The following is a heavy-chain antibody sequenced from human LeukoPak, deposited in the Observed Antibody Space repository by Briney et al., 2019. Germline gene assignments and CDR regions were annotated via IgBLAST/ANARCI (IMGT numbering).Heavy chain of an antibody. CDR3: ARSSGYMSY. V-gene: IGHV4-34*01. CDR1: GGSFSGYY. D-gene: IGHD3-22*01. Sequence: PSETLSLTCAVYGGSFSGYYWSWIRQPPGKGLEWIREINHSGSTNYNPSLKSRVTISVDTSKNQFSLKLSSVTAADTAVYYCARSSGYMSYWGQGTLVTVSS. CDR2: INHSGST. J-gene: IGHJ4*02.